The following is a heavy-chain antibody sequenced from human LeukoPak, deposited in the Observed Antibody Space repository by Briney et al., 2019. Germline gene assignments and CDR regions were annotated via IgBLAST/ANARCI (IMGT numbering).Heavy chain of an antibody. D-gene: IGHD2-15*01. V-gene: IGHV4-39*01. J-gene: IGHJ6*03. CDR3: ARTPRENSYYYYMDV. CDR2: IYYSGST. CDR1: GGSISSSSYY. Sequence: TPSETLSLTCTVSGGSISSSSYYWGWIRQPPGKGLEWIGSIYYSGSTYYNPSLKSRVTISVDASKNQFSLKLSSVTAADTAVYYCARTPRENSYYYYMDVWGKGTTVTVSS.